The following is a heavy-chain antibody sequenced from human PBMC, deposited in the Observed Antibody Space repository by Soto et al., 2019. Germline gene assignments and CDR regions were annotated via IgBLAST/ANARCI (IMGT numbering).Heavy chain of an antibody. CDR1: GYTFTNYG. CDR3: ARSRIIAAAGNYYYMDV. J-gene: IGHJ6*03. CDR2: ISAYNGNT. D-gene: IGHD6-13*01. Sequence: QVQLVQSGAEVKKPGASVKVSCKASGYTFTNYGISWVRQAPGQGLEWMGWISAYNGNTNYAQKLQGRVTMTTDTSASKAYMELRRLRSDDTAVYYCARSRIIAAAGNYYYMDVWVKGTTVTVSS. V-gene: IGHV1-18*01.